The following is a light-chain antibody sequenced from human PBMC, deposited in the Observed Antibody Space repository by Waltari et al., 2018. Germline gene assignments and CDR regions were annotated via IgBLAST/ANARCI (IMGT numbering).Light chain of an antibody. CDR3: GAWDSSLSARV. Sequence: QSVLTQPPSVSAAPGQKVTIPCSGSSSNIGRSYVSWYQQVPGTAPKLLIYDNNKRPSGVSDRFSGSKSGTSASLAITGLQTGDEADYYCGAWDSSLSARVFGGGTRLTVL. J-gene: IGLJ2*01. CDR2: DNN. CDR1: SSNIGRSY. V-gene: IGLV1-51*01.